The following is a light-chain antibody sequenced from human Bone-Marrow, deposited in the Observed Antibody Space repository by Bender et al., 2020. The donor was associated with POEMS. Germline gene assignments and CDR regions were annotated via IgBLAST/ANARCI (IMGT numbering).Light chain of an antibody. V-gene: IGLV2-23*01. J-gene: IGLJ1*01. Sequence: QSALTQPASVSGSPGQSITISCTGTSSDFGSFNLVSWYQHHPGKAPKLMIYDGSKRPAGASNRFAGTKAGNAASLTISGLQAEDEADYCCCSNTSSGTALGTGTKVTVL. CDR1: SSDFGSFNL. CDR3: CSNTSSGTA. CDR2: DGS.